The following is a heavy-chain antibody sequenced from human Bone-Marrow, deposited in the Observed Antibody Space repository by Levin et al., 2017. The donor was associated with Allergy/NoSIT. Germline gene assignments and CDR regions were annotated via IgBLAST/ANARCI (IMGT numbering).Heavy chain of an antibody. CDR1: GDSISSSSYY. CDR2: IYFSGST. V-gene: IGHV4-31*03. Sequence: SETLSLTCTVSGDSISSSSYYWSWIRQHPGKGLEWIGYIYFSGSTYYNPSLKSRITISVDTSKKQFSLNLSSVTAADTAMYYCARVSPGLAAVNWGQGTLVTVSS. D-gene: IGHD6-13*01. CDR3: ARVSPGLAAVN. J-gene: IGHJ4*02.